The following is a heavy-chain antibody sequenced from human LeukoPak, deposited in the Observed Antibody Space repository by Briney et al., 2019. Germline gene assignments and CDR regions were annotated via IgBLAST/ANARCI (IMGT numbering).Heavy chain of an antibody. CDR1: GFPFIEYS. V-gene: IGHV3-48*01. D-gene: IGHD1-1*01. CDR2: IGIDSGNT. Sequence: GGSLRLSCTASGFPFIEYSMNWVRQAPGKGLEWISYIGIDSGNTKYADSVRGRFTISADKAKNSLYLQMNSLRVEDTAVYYCARDHNFAFDNWGQGTLVSVAS. J-gene: IGHJ4*02. CDR3: ARDHNFAFDN.